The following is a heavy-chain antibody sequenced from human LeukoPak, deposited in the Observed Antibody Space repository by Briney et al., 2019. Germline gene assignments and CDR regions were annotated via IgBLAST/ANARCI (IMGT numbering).Heavy chain of an antibody. CDR1: GFTFSSYW. CDR3: ARRVVVPAAPYYFDY. CDR2: IKQDGSER. V-gene: IGHV3-7*01. Sequence: GGSLRLSCAASGFTFSSYWMSWVRQAPGKGLEWVANIKQDGSERYYVDSVKGRFTISRDNAKNTLYLQMNSLRAEDTAVYYCARRVVVPAAPYYFDYWGQGTLVTVSS. J-gene: IGHJ4*02. D-gene: IGHD2-2*01.